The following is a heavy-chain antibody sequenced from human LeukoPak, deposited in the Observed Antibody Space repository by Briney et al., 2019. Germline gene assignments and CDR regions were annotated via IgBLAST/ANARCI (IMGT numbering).Heavy chain of an antibody. V-gene: IGHV1-2*02. CDR3: ARGPGYSKADQYYYMDV. CDR2: INPSGGAT. CDR1: GYTFTGYY. J-gene: IGHJ6*03. D-gene: IGHD2-21*01. Sequence: ASVKVSCKASGYTFTGYYIHWVRQAPGQGLEWVGWINPSGGATNSAQRFQGRVTMTRDTSISTAYIDLSRLRSDDTAVYYCARGPGYSKADQYYYMDVWGKGTTVTVSS.